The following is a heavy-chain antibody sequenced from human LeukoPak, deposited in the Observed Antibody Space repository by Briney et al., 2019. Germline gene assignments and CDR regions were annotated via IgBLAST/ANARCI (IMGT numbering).Heavy chain of an antibody. Sequence: GGSLRLSCAASGFTFSSYSMNWVRQAPGKGLEWVSYITSSSSTIYYADSVKGRFTISRDNAKNSLYLQMNRLRAEETAVYYCARNPYGSGSYNFDYWGQGTLVTVSS. V-gene: IGHV3-48*01. J-gene: IGHJ4*02. CDR1: GFTFSSYS. CDR3: ARNPYGSGSYNFDY. D-gene: IGHD3-10*01. CDR2: ITSSSSTI.